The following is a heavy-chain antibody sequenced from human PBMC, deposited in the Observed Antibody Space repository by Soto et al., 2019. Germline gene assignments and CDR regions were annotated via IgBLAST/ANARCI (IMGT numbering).Heavy chain of an antibody. J-gene: IGHJ6*02. CDR3: SGCSGGACHQNYGMDV. CDR2: ISPRTSHI. Sequence: GSLRLSCAVSGFSIRSCTPNWVSKAPGKGLGWVSSISPRTSHIYYAASVKGRFTISRDNAKNSLFLQRNSLRAEDTAAYYCSGCSGGACHQNYGMDVWGQGTTVTVSS. CDR1: GFSIRSCT. V-gene: IGHV3-21*01. D-gene: IGHD2-15*01.